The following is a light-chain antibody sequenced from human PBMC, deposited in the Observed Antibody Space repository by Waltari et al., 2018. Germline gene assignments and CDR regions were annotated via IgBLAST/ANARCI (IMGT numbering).Light chain of an antibody. V-gene: IGKV1-39*01. CDR2: AAS. CDR1: KNIRSY. Sequence: DLQMPQSPSSLSASVGDRVTISCRASKNIRSYLSWYQQKPGIAPKLVIYAASTLQSGVPSRFSGSGSGTNFTLTITSLQAEDFATYFCQASYTTPYSFGQGTKVEIK. J-gene: IGKJ2*03. CDR3: QASYTTPYS.